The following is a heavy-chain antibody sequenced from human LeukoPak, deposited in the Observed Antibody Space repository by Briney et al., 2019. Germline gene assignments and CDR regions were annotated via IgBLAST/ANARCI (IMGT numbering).Heavy chain of an antibody. V-gene: IGHV3-48*03. CDR3: ARDGDYGDYVFDFDY. J-gene: IGHJ4*02. CDR1: GFTFSGYE. Sequence: PGGSLRLSCAASGFTFSGYEMNWVRQAPGKGLEWVSYISSSGSTIYYADSVKGRFTISRDNAKNSLYLQMNSLRAEDTAVYYCARDGDYGDYVFDFDYWGQGTLVTVSS. CDR2: ISSSGSTI. D-gene: IGHD4-17*01.